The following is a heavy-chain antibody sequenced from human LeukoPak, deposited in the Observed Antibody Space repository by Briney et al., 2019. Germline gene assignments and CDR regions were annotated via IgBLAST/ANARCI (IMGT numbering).Heavy chain of an antibody. CDR3: ARIRLDSSGYPDY. Sequence: HPGGSLRLSCAASGFTVSSNYMSWVRQAPGKGLEWVSVIYSGGSTYYADSVKGRFTISRDNSKNTLYLQMNSLRAEDTAVYYCARIRLDSSGYPDYWGQGTLVTVSS. J-gene: IGHJ4*02. CDR2: IYSGGST. D-gene: IGHD3-22*01. CDR1: GFTVSSNY. V-gene: IGHV3-66*01.